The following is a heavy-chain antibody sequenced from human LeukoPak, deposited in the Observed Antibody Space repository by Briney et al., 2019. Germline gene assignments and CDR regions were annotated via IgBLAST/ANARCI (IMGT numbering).Heavy chain of an antibody. V-gene: IGHV4-59*08. Sequence: SEALSLTCTVSGGSISSYYWSWIRQPPGKGLEWIGYIHYSGSTNYSPSLKSRVTISVDTSKNQFSLKLSSVTAADTAVYYCARQGYSAYEILDYWGQGTLVTVSS. CDR1: GGSISSYY. CDR3: ARQGYSAYEILDY. D-gene: IGHD5-12*01. J-gene: IGHJ4*02. CDR2: IHYSGST.